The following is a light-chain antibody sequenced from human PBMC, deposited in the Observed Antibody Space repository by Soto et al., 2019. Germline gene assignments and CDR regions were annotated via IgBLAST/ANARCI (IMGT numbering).Light chain of an antibody. CDR3: CAYGGSSNYV. CDR2: EDN. CDR1: SSYVGGYYL. J-gene: IGLJ1*01. Sequence: QSALTQPASVSGSPGQSITISCTGTSSYVGGYYLVSWYQQLPGTVPKLIIYEDNKRPSGLSNHFSGSRSGNTASLTISGLQSEDEGDYYCCAYGGSSNYVFGAGTKVTVL. V-gene: IGLV2-23*01.